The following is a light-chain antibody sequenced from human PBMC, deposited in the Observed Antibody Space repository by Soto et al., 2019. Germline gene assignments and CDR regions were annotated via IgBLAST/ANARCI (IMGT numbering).Light chain of an antibody. Sequence: DIQLTQSPSFLSASVGDRVTITCRASQGISSYLAWYQQKPGKAPKFLIHAASTLQSGVPSRFSGSGSGTEFTLTISSLQPADFATYYCQQLSSYPLTFGPGTKVDIK. CDR2: AAS. CDR1: QGISSY. CDR3: QQLSSYPLT. V-gene: IGKV1-9*01. J-gene: IGKJ3*01.